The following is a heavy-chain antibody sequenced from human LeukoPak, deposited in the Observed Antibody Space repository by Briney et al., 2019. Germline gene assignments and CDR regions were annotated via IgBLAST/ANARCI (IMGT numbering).Heavy chain of an antibody. V-gene: IGHV3-21*04. Sequence: GGSLRLSCAASGFTFSTYNMNWVRQAPGKGLEWVSSITSSSSYTFYADSVKGRFTISRDNAKNSLYLQLNSLRAEDTAVYYCARDYAWDSYGLVLDSWGQGALVTVSS. CDR3: ARDYAWDSYGLVLDS. CDR1: GFTFSTYN. J-gene: IGHJ4*02. D-gene: IGHD3-16*02. CDR2: ITSSSSYT.